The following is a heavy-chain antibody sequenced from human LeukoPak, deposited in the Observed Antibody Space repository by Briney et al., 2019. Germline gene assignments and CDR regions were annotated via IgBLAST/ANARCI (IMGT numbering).Heavy chain of an antibody. CDR3: AKDGDIGAAGYYFDY. CDR1: GFTFSSYG. V-gene: IGHV3-30*02. D-gene: IGHD6-13*01. Sequence: AGGSLRLSCAASGFTFSSYGMHWVRQAPGKGLEWVAVIWYDGSNKYYADSVKGRFTISRDNSKNTLYLQMNSLRAEDTAVYHCAKDGDIGAAGYYFDYWGQGTLVTVSS. J-gene: IGHJ4*02. CDR2: IWYDGSNK.